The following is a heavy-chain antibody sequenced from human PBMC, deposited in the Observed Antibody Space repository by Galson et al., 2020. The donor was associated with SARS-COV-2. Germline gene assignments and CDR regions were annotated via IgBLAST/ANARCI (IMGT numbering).Heavy chain of an antibody. J-gene: IGHJ6*02. V-gene: IGHV4-59*01. CDR1: DGSISSYY. CDR3: ASGEGEGQLAYYYGMDV. CDR2: IYYSGST. Sequence: SETLSLTCTVADGSISSYYWSWIRQPPGKGLEWMGYIYYSGSTNYNPSLKSRVTISVDTSKNQFSLKLSSVTAADTAVYYCASGEGEGQLAYYYGMDVWGQGTTVTVSS. D-gene: IGHD6-6*01.